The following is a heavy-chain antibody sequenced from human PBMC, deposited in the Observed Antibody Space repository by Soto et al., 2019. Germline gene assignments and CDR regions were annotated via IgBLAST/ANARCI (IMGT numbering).Heavy chain of an antibody. V-gene: IGHV1-69*12. CDR1: GGTFRTSA. CDR3: ARDKDRQQLGGNYYYIMDV. CDR2: IMPVFPTP. J-gene: IGHJ6*01. Sequence: QVQLVQSGAEVKKAGSSVKVSCKTSGGTFRTSAISWVRQAPGQGHEWMGGIMPVFPTPDYAQKFQGRVTITADESTGTAYMELSSLRSEDTAVYYCARDKDRQQLGGNYYYIMDVWGQGTTVTVSS. D-gene: IGHD3-3*02.